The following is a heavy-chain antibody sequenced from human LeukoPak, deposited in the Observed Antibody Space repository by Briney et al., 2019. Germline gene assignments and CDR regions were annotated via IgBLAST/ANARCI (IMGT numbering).Heavy chain of an antibody. CDR2: VYYTGTT. D-gene: IGHD2-2*01. CDR1: GGPISNRTCY. Sequence: SETLSLTCSVSGGPISNRTCYWGWIRQPPGKGLEWIGGVYYTGTTYYSPSLNSRVTVSIDTSNKQFSLRLTSVTAADTAVYYCARRAEVAAAVSYFDYWGQGIPVTVSS. V-gene: IGHV4-39*01. J-gene: IGHJ4*02. CDR3: ARRAEVAAAVSYFDY.